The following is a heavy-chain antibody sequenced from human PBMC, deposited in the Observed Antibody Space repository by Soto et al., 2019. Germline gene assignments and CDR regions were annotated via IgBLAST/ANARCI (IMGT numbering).Heavy chain of an antibody. CDR1: GFTFSSYW. V-gene: IGHV3-74*01. CDR3: ARDRYYGMDV. CDR2: INSDGSST. Sequence: EVQLVESGGGLVQPGGSLRLSCAASGFTFSSYWMHWVRQAPGKGLVWVSRINSDGSSTTYADSVKGRFTIARDNAKNTMYLQMNSLRAEDTAVFYCARDRYYGMDVWGQGTTVTVSS. J-gene: IGHJ6*02.